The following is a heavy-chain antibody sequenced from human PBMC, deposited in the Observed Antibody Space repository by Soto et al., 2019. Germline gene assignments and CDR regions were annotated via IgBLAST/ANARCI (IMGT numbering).Heavy chain of an antibody. Sequence: ASVKVSCKASGYTFTSYGISWVRQAPGQGLEWMGWISAYNGNTNYAQKLQGRVTMTTDTSTSTAYMELRSLRSDDTAVYYCARVRLLGYSGGYRWFDPWGQGTLVTVSS. CDR1: GYTFTSYG. D-gene: IGHD1-26*01. CDR2: ISAYNGNT. CDR3: ARVRLLGYSGGYRWFDP. V-gene: IGHV1-18*01. J-gene: IGHJ5*02.